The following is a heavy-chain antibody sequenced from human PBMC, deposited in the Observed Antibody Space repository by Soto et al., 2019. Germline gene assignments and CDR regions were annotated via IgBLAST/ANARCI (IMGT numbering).Heavy chain of an antibody. CDR3: AREDDDLGGMDV. D-gene: IGHD3-3*01. V-gene: IGHV1-2*02. CDR1: GYTLTGYY. CDR2: INPNSGGT. Sequence: ASVKVSCKASGYTLTGYYMHWVRQAPGQGLEWMGWINPNSGGTNYAQKFQGRVTMTRDTSISTAYMELSRLRSDDTAVYYCAREDDDLGGMDVWGQGTTVTVSS. J-gene: IGHJ6*02.